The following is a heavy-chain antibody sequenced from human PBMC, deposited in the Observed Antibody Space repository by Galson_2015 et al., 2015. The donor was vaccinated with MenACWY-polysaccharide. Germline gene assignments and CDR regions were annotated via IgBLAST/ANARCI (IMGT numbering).Heavy chain of an antibody. V-gene: IGHV3-23*01. J-gene: IGHJ4*02. D-gene: IGHD5-24*01. Sequence: SLRLSCAASGFPFSTYAMSWVRQAPGKGLQWVSGITYNGGKTYYADSVKGRFTISRDNSKTTLYLQMNSLRADDTAVYYCSKDWMATNPSDYWGQGTLVTVSS. CDR2: ITYNGGKT. CDR3: SKDWMATNPSDY. CDR1: GFPFSTYA.